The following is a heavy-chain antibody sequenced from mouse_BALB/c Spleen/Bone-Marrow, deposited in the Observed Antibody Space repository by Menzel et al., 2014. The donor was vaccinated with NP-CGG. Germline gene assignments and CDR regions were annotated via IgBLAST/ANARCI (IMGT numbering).Heavy chain of an antibody. J-gene: IGHJ3*01. V-gene: IGHV1-9*01. CDR1: GYTFXSYW. Sequence: VKLVESGAELMKPGASVKISCKATGYTFXSYWIDWVKQRPGHGLEWIGEILPGSGSTNYNEKFKGKATFTADTSSNTAYMQLSSLTSEDSAVYYCARNGNYPAWFAYWGQGTLVTVSA. D-gene: IGHD2-1*01. CDR2: ILPGSGST. CDR3: ARNGNYPAWFAY.